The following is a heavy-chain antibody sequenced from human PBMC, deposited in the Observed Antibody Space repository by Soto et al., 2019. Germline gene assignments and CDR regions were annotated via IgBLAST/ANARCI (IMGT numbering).Heavy chain of an antibody. CDR1: GYTFTSYD. Sequence: ASVKVSCKASGYTFTSYDINWVRQATGQGLEWMGWMNPNSGNTGYAQKFQGRVTMTRNTSISTAYMELSSLRSEDTAVYYFARVIVVVPAAMYYYYYMDVWGKGTTVTVSS. J-gene: IGHJ6*03. V-gene: IGHV1-8*01. CDR2: MNPNSGNT. D-gene: IGHD2-2*01. CDR3: ARVIVVVPAAMYYYYYMDV.